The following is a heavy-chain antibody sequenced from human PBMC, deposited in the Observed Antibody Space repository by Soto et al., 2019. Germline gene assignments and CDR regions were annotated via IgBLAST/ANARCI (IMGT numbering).Heavy chain of an antibody. J-gene: IGHJ6*02. Sequence: EVQLLESGGCLVQPGGSLRLSCAASGFTFSSHAMSWVRQAPGKGLEWVSAISGSGGSTYYADSVKGQFTISRDNPKNTLYLQMNSLSGEDTDVYYCANGGSMDVWGQGTTVNVSS. V-gene: IGHV3-23*01. CDR2: ISGSGGST. D-gene: IGHD1-1*01. CDR3: ANGGSMDV. CDR1: GFTFSSHA.